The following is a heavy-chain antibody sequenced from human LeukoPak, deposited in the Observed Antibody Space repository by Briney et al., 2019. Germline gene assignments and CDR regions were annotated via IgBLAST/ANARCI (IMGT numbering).Heavy chain of an antibody. Sequence: SKTLSLTCTVSGGSISSSSYYWGWIRQPPGKGLEWIGSIYYSGSTYYNPSLKSRVTISVDTSKNQFSLKLSSVTAADTAVNYCAREIDGNWFDPWGQGTLVTVSS. D-gene: IGHD5-24*01. CDR1: GGSISSSSYY. J-gene: IGHJ5*02. V-gene: IGHV4-39*07. CDR2: IYYSGST. CDR3: AREIDGNWFDP.